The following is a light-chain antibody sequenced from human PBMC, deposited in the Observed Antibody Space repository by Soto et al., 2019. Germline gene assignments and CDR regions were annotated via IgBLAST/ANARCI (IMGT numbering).Light chain of an antibody. CDR3: SSYTSSSTLQ. Sequence: QSALTQPASVSGSPGQSITISCTGTSSDVGGYNYVSWYQQHPGKAPKLMIYDVSNRPSGVSNRFSGSKSGNTASLTISGLQAEDEADYYCSSYTSSSTLQIGGGTTVTVL. V-gene: IGLV2-14*01. CDR2: DVS. CDR1: SSDVGGYNY. J-gene: IGLJ2*01.